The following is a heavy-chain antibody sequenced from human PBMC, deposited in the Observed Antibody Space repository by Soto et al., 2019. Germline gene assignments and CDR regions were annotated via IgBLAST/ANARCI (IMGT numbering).Heavy chain of an antibody. D-gene: IGHD6-19*01. J-gene: IGHJ6*02. CDR2: INHSGST. CDR1: GGSFSGYY. CDR3: ALYSSGWYFGMDV. Sequence: SSVTLSLTCAVYGGSFSGYYWRWIRQPPGKGLEWIGEINHSGSTNYNPSLKSRVTISVDTSKNQFSLKLSSVTAADTAVYYCALYSSGWYFGMDVWGQGTTVTVS. V-gene: IGHV4-34*01.